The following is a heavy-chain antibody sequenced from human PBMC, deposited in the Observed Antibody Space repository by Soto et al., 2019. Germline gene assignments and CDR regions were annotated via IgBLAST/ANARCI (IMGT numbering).Heavy chain of an antibody. J-gene: IGHJ3*02. CDR2: IDWDDDK. CDR1: GFSLSTSGMC. D-gene: IGHD6-19*01. V-gene: IGHV2-70*01. Sequence: SGPTLVNPKQTLTLTCTFSGFSLSTSGMCVSWIRQPPGKALEWLALIDWDDDKYYSTSLKTRLTISKDTSKNQVVLTMTNMDPVDTATYYCARIDSSGWTAWAFDIWGQGTMVTVSS. CDR3: ARIDSSGWTAWAFDI.